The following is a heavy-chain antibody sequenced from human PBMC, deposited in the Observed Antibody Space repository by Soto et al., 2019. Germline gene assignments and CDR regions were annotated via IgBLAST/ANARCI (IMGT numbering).Heavy chain of an antibody. CDR3: ASHLGRADPLDY. J-gene: IGHJ4*02. Sequence: QVQLRESGPGLVKPSETLSLTCTVSGGSINRHYWSWIRQPPGKGLEWIGYIFHSGTTNYGPSLKSRFTISVDTSKPRFSLRLNSVTASDTAVYFCASHLGRADPLDYWGQGTVVTVSS. CDR1: GGSINRHY. D-gene: IGHD1-26*01. CDR2: IFHSGTT. V-gene: IGHV4-59*08.